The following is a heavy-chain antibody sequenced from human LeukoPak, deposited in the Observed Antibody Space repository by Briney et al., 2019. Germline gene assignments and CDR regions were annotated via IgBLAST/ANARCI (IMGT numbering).Heavy chain of an antibody. CDR1: GYTFTGYY. CDR3: AINPDSSGGGSDWYFDL. V-gene: IGHV1-2*02. Sequence: ASVKVPCKASGYTFTGYYMHWVRQAPGQGLEWMGWINPNSGGTNYAQKFQGRVAMTRDTSINTAYMELSRLRSDDTAVCYCAINPDSSGGGSDWYFDLWGRGTLVTVSS. D-gene: IGHD3-22*01. CDR2: INPNSGGT. J-gene: IGHJ2*01.